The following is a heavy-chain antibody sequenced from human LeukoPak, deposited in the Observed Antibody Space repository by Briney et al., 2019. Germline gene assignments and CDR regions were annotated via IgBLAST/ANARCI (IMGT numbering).Heavy chain of an antibody. CDR3: ARVLTLRWWPRGAFDI. J-gene: IGHJ3*02. CDR1: GGSFSGYY. CDR2: INHSGST. V-gene: IGHV4-34*01. Sequence: PSETPSLTCAVYGGSFSGYYWSWIRQPPGKGLEWIGEINHSGSTNYNPSLKGRVTISVDTSKNQFSLKLSSVTAADTAVYYCARVLTLRWWPRGAFDIWGQGTMVTVSS. D-gene: IGHD4-23*01.